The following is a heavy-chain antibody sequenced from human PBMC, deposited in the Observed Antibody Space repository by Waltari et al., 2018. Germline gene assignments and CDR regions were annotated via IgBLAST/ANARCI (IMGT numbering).Heavy chain of an antibody. J-gene: IGHJ4*02. Sequence: QVQLVQSGAEVKKPGSSVKVSCKASGGTFSSYAISWVRQAPGPGLEWMGRIIPIFGTANYAQKFQGRVTITADKSTSTAYMELSSLRSEDTAVYYCASGFLGYCSGGSCYRGGFDYWGQGTLVTVSS. D-gene: IGHD2-15*01. CDR2: IIPIFGTA. CDR1: GGTFSSYA. CDR3: ASGFLGYCSGGSCYRGGFDY. V-gene: IGHV1-69*08.